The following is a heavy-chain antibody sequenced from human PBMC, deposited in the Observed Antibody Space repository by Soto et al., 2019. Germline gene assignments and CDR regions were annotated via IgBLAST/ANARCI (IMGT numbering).Heavy chain of an antibody. V-gene: IGHV4-59*01. CDR1: GDSISSYY. Sequence: QVQLQESGPRLVKPSKTLSLTCTVSGDSISSYYWTWIRQPPGKGLEYIGYIYYSGRTYYNPSLKSRVTISVDTSKNQFSLKLSSVTAADTAVYYCARGHLGITTTGTWYDFDYWGQGTLVTVSS. D-gene: IGHD2-15*01. J-gene: IGHJ4*02. CDR2: IYYSGRT. CDR3: ARGHLGITTTGTWYDFDY.